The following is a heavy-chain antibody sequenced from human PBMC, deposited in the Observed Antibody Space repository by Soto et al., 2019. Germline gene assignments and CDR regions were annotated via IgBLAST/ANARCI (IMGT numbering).Heavy chain of an antibody. CDR2: MNRDGSEK. Sequence: EVQLVESGGGLVQPGGSLRLSCAASGFTFSSYWMTWARQAPGKGLEWVASMNRDGSEKRYVDSVEGRFTISRDNAKNSLFLQMNSLRPADTAVYYCGRDAGRRFDYWGQGSLVTVSS. CDR3: GRDAGRRFDY. D-gene: IGHD6-13*01. J-gene: IGHJ4*02. V-gene: IGHV3-7*01. CDR1: GFTFSSYW.